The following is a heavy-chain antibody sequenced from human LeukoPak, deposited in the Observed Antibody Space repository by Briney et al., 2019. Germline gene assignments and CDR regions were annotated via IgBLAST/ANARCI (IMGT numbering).Heavy chain of an antibody. Sequence: SVKVSCKASGGTFSSYAISWVRQAPGQGLEWMGGIIPIFGTANYAQKFQGRVTITTDESTSTAYMELSSLRSEDTAVYYCASSITIFGGTIDYWGQGTLVTVSS. J-gene: IGHJ4*02. V-gene: IGHV1-69*05. D-gene: IGHD3-3*01. CDR3: ASSITIFGGTIDY. CDR1: GGTFSSYA. CDR2: IIPIFGTA.